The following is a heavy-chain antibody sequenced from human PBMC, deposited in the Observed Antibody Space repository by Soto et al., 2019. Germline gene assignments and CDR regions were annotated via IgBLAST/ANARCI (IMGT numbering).Heavy chain of an antibody. V-gene: IGHV3-23*01. CDR2: ISGSGGST. J-gene: IGHJ4*02. CDR3: AKGVHYYDSSGYYFDY. Sequence: EVQLLESGGGLVQPGGSLRLSCAASGFTFSSYAMSWVRQAPGKGLEWVSAISGSGGSTYYADSVKGRFTISRDNSKNTLYLQRNSLRAEDTAVYYCAKGVHYYDSSGYYFDYWGQGTLVTVSS. D-gene: IGHD3-22*01. CDR1: GFTFSSYA.